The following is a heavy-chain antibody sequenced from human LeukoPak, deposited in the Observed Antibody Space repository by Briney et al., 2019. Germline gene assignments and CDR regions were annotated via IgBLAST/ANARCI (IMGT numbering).Heavy chain of an antibody. CDR2: INPNSGGT. V-gene: IGHV1-2*04. D-gene: IGHD1-14*01. Sequence: ASVKVSCKVSGYTLTELSMHWVRQAPGQGLEWMGWINPNSGGTNYAQKFQGWVTMTRDTSISTAYMELSRLRSDDTAVYYCARDIGRNQFDYWGQGTLVTVSS. J-gene: IGHJ4*02. CDR1: GYTLTELS. CDR3: ARDIGRNQFDY.